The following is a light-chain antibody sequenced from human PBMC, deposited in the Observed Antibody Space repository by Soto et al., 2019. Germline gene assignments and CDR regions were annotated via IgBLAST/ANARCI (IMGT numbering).Light chain of an antibody. J-gene: IGKJ3*01. Sequence: EIVLTQSPGTLSLSPGERAALSCRASQSVSSSYLAGYQQKPGQAPRLLIYGASSRATGIPDRFSGSGSVTDFNITISRLEPEDFAVYYCQHYGSSQFTFGPGTKGDIK. CDR2: GAS. CDR1: QSVSSSY. V-gene: IGKV3-20*01. CDR3: QHYGSSQFT.